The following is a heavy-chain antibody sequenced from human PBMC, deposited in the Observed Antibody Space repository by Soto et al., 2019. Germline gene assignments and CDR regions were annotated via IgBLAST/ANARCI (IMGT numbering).Heavy chain of an antibody. V-gene: IGHV3-15*01. D-gene: IGHD3-3*02. Sequence: GGSLRLSXAASGFTFSNAWMSWVRQAPGKGLEWVGRIKSKTDGGTTDYAAPVKGRFTISRDDSKNTLYLQMNSLKTEDTAVYYCTAEKVDHFWSGYGRYYYYYGMDVWGQGTTVTVSS. CDR2: IKSKTDGGTT. CDR1: GFTFSNAW. CDR3: TAEKVDHFWSGYGRYYYYYGMDV. J-gene: IGHJ6*02.